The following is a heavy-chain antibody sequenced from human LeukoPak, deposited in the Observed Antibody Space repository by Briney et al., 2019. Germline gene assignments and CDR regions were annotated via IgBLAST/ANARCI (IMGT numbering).Heavy chain of an antibody. CDR1: GGTFSSYV. CDR2: IIPMFGTA. J-gene: IGHJ3*02. D-gene: IGHD3-10*01. V-gene: IGHV1-69*13. Sequence: SVKVSWKASGGTFSSYVISWVRQAPGQGLEWMGGIIPMFGTANYAQKFQGRVTINADESTSTAYMELSSLRSEDTAVYYCARSPPGGFEHGFDIWGQGTMVTVSS. CDR3: ARSPPGGFEHGFDI.